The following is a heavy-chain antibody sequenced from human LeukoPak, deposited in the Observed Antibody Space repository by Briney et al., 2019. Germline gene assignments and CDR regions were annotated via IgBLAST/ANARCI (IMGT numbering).Heavy chain of an antibody. D-gene: IGHD3-10*01. CDR1: GGSFSGYY. J-gene: IGHJ6*02. CDR3: ARAGEWFGELSRGTGMDV. Sequence: SETLSLTRAVYGGSFSGYYWSWIRQPPGKGLEWIGEIKGRVTISVDTSKNQFSLKLSSVTAADTAVYYCARAGEWFGELSRGTGMDVWGQGTTVTVSS. V-gene: IGHV4-34*01.